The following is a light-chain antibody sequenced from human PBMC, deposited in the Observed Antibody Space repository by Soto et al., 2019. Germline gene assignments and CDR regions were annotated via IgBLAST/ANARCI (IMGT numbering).Light chain of an antibody. Sequence: EIVLTQSPGTLSLSPGERATLSCRASQSVASSSIAWYQQRLGRAPRLLIYGASNRATGIPDRFSGSGSGPDFTLTFSRLDPEDFAVYYCQHYGGSQGTFGQGTKVEIK. CDR2: GAS. CDR3: QHYGGSQGT. CDR1: QSVASSS. V-gene: IGKV3-20*01. J-gene: IGKJ1*01.